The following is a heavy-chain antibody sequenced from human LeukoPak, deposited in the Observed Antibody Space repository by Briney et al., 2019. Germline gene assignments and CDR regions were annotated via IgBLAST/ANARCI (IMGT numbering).Heavy chain of an antibody. V-gene: IGHV3-7*01. D-gene: IGHD4-17*01. Sequence: GGSLRLSCAASGFTFSSYWMSWVRQAPGKGLEWVANIKQDGSEKYYADSVKGRFTISGDNSKNTLYLQMNSLRAEDTAVYYCAKEVSYYGDYISPIDYWGQGTLVTVSS. CDR3: AKEVSYYGDYISPIDY. CDR1: GFTFSSYW. CDR2: IKQDGSEK. J-gene: IGHJ4*02.